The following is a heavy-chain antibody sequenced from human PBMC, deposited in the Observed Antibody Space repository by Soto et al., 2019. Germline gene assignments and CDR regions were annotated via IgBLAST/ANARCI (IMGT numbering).Heavy chain of an antibody. J-gene: IGHJ4*02. CDR1: GGSFSGYY. CDR2: INHSGST. V-gene: IGHV4-34*01. D-gene: IGHD3-22*01. Sequence: PSETLSLTCAVYGGSFSGYYWSWIRQPPGKGLEWIGEINHSGSTNYNPSLKSRVTISVDTSKNQFSLKLSSVTAADTAVYYCARALRITLMPPMQQNYYFDYWGQGTLVTVSS. CDR3: ARALRITLMPPMQQNYYFDY.